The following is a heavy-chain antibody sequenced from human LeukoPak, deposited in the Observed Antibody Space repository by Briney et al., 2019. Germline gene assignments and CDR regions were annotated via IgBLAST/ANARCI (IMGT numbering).Heavy chain of an antibody. CDR2: MNPNSGNT. J-gene: IGHJ4*02. CDR3: ARGPPPHYYDSSGYFN. Sequence: EASVKVSCKASGYTFTSYDINWVRQATGQGLEWMGWMNPNSGNTGYAQKFQGRVTITRNTSISTAYMELSSLRFEDTAVYYCARGPPPHYYDSSGYFNWGQGTLVTVSS. CDR1: GYTFTSYD. V-gene: IGHV1-8*03. D-gene: IGHD3-22*01.